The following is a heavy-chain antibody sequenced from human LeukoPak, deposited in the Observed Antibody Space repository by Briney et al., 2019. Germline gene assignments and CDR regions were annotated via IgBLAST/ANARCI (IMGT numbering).Heavy chain of an antibody. Sequence: GGSLRLSRAASGFTFSNYGMHWVRQAPGKGLEWVAFIRYDGSNKYCADSVKGRFTVSRDNTKNTLYLQMNGLRAEDTAAYYCAKEKNDYSDYSYMDVWGKGTTVTVSS. D-gene: IGHD4-11*01. CDR3: AKEKNDYSDYSYMDV. V-gene: IGHV3-30*02. CDR1: GFTFSNYG. CDR2: IRYDGSNK. J-gene: IGHJ6*03.